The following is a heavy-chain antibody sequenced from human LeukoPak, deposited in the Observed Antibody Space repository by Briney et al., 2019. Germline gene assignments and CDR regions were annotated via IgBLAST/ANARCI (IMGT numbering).Heavy chain of an antibody. D-gene: IGHD6-13*01. J-gene: IGHJ4*02. CDR3: AREYSSSWEGGFDY. V-gene: IGHV4-59*01. CDR2: IYYSGST. Sequence: PSETLSLTCTVSGGSISSYYWSWIRQPPGKGLEWIGYIYYSGSTNYNPSLKSRVTISVDTSKNQFSLKLSSVTAADTAVYYCAREYSSSWEGGFDYWGQGTLVTVSS. CDR1: GGSISSYY.